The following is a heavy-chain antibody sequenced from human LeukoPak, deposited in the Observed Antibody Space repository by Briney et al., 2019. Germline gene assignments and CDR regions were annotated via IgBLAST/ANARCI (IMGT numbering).Heavy chain of an antibody. J-gene: IGHJ4*02. CDR1: GFTFSEVY. Sequence: GGSLRLSCAASGFTFSEVYMSWICQAPGKGLESVSYISGSSSNTNYADSVKGRFTISRDNAKNSLYLQMNSLRPEDTAVYYCTRHPAEGDYWGQGTLVTVSS. V-gene: IGHV3-11*03. CDR3: TRHPAEGDY. D-gene: IGHD2-15*01. CDR2: ISGSSSNT.